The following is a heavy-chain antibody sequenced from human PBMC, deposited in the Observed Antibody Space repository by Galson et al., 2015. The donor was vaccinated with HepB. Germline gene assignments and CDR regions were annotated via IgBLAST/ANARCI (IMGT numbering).Heavy chain of an antibody. D-gene: IGHD3-22*01. Sequence: ETLSLTCTVSGGSISSSTYHWGWIRQPPGKGLEWIGSIYYTGSTYYNPSLKSRVTISVDTSKSQFSLKLSSVTAADTAVYYCARLVRIYYYDIGVYRRVDYWGQGTLVTVSS. V-gene: IGHV4-39*01. CDR2: IYYTGST. CDR3: ARLVRIYYYDIGVYRRVDY. CDR1: GGSISSSTYH. J-gene: IGHJ4*02.